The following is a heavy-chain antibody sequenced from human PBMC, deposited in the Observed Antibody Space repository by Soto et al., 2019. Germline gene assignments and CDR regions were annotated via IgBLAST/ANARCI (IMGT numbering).Heavy chain of an antibody. V-gene: IGHV4-34*01. CDR3: ARKRGYSYGFFDY. J-gene: IGHJ4*02. CDR1: GGSFSGYY. D-gene: IGHD5-18*01. Sequence: PWETLSLTCAVYGGSFSGYYWSWIRQPPGKGLEWIGEINHSGSTNYNPSLKSRVTISVDTSKNQFSLKLSSVTAADTAVYYCARKRGYSYGFFDYWGQGTLVTVSS. CDR2: INHSGST.